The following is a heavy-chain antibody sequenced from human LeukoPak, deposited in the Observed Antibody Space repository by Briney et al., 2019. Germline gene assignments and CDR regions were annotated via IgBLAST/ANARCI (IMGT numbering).Heavy chain of an antibody. CDR1: GFNFQHYA. CDR3: ARRGGSSWSSFDF. J-gene: IGHJ4*02. Sequence: GGSLRLSCAASGFNFQHYAMNWVHQAPGKGPEWVSGISGFGGSTYYAPSVKDRFAISRDNSGNALFLRLTNLRVEDSALYYCARRGGSSWSSFDFWGQGTWVGVSS. V-gene: IGHV3-23*01. CDR2: ISGFGGST. D-gene: IGHD6-13*01.